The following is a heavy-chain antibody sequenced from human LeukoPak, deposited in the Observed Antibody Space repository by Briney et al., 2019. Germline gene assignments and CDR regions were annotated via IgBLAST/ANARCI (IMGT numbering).Heavy chain of an antibody. D-gene: IGHD4-17*01. CDR1: GYTFTSYG. CDR3: ARARRGHYGDYVAKNTGGYYFDY. V-gene: IGHV1-18*01. J-gene: IGHJ4*02. Sequence: ASVKVSCKASGYTFTSYGISWVRQAPGQGLEWMGWISAYNGNTNYAQKLQGRVTMTTDTSTSTAYMELRSLRSDDTAVYYCARARRGHYGDYVAKNTGGYYFDYWGQGTLVTVSS. CDR2: ISAYNGNT.